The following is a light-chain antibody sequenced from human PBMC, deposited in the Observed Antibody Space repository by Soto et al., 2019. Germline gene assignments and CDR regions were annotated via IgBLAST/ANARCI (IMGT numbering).Light chain of an antibody. CDR1: QGIGDT. Sequence: EVVMTQSPATLSVSPGEGVTLSCRASQGIGDTLAWYQHKPGQTPRLLIYDTSTRTTGVPARFSGSRSGPEFALHVHGLQSEDFAINCCHSYTNWPLTFGGGTQVESK. J-gene: IGKJ4*01. CDR3: HSYTNWPLT. V-gene: IGKV3-15*01. CDR2: DTS.